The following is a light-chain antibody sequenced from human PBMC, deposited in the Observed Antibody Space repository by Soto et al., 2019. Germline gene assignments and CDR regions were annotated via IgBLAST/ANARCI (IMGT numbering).Light chain of an antibody. CDR3: HQYNNWWT. J-gene: IGKJ1*01. V-gene: IGKV3-15*01. Sequence: EIVMTQSPATLSVSPGERATLSCRASQRVSSNLAWYQQKPGQAPRLLIYGATTRATGIPARFSGIGSGTEFTLTISSLQSEDFAVYYCHQYNNWWTFGQGTKVEIK. CDR1: QRVSSN. CDR2: GAT.